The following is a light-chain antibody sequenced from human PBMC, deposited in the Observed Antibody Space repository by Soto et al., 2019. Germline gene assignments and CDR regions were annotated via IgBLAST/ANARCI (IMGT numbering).Light chain of an antibody. V-gene: IGKV3D-15*01. Sequence: IVMTQSPATLSVSPWERATLSCRASQTVNNNLAWYQQRPGQAPRLLIYAASTRATGVPARFSGSGSGTEFTLTISSLQSEDFAVYYCQQYNTWPPPSESVGPGTKVDVK. CDR1: QTVNNN. J-gene: IGKJ3*01. CDR2: AAS. CDR3: QQYNTWPPPSES.